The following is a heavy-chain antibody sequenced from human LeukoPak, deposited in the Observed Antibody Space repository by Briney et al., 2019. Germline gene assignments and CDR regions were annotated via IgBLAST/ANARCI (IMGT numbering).Heavy chain of an antibody. CDR2: IQTSGST. Sequence: SETLSLTCTVSGGSLNGYYWNWIRQPAGKGLEWIGHIQTSGSTKYNPSLKSRVTMSIDTSKNQFSLNLYSVTAADTAVYYCATNYTAVSAFDSWGQGTLVTVSS. CDR3: ATNYTAVSAFDS. D-gene: IGHD6-19*01. V-gene: IGHV4-4*07. CDR1: GGSLNGYY. J-gene: IGHJ4*02.